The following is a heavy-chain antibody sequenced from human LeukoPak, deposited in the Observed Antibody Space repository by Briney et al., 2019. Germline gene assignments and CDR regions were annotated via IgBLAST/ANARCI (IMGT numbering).Heavy chain of an antibody. J-gene: IGHJ6*02. CDR1: GFTFSDYG. CDR3: ARDPSRRNDYGDYVDYYYYGMGV. Sequence: GGSLRLSCAASGFTFSDYGMHWVRQAPGKGLEWVAIISYDGSHKYYADSVKGRFTISRDNSKNTLYLQMNSLRAEDTAVYYCARDPSRRNDYGDYVDYYYYGMGVWGQGTTVTVSS. CDR2: ISYDGSHK. D-gene: IGHD4-17*01. V-gene: IGHV3-30*03.